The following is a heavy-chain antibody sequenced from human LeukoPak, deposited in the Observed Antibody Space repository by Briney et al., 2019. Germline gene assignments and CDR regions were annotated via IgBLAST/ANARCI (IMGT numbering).Heavy chain of an antibody. CDR3: ARGRGYSGYVYEY. CDR1: GGSFSGYY. V-gene: IGHV4-34*01. J-gene: IGHJ4*02. D-gene: IGHD5-12*01. Sequence: PSETLSLTCAVYGGSFSGYYWSWIRQPPGKGLEWIGEINHSGSTNYNPSLKSRVTISVDTSKNQFSLKLTSVTAADTAVYYCARGRGYSGYVYEYWGPGTLVTVSS. CDR2: INHSGST.